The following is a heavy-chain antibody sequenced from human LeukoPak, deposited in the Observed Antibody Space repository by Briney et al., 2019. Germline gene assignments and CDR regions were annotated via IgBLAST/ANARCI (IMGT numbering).Heavy chain of an antibody. Sequence: SETLSLTCTVSGGSISSYYWSWIRQPPGKGLEWIGYIYYSGSTNYNPSLKSRVTISVDTSKNQFSLKLSSVTAADTAVYYCARGMTGYHNWFDPWGQGTLVTVSS. CDR2: IYYSGST. CDR1: GGSISSYY. D-gene: IGHD3-9*01. J-gene: IGHJ5*02. V-gene: IGHV4-59*08. CDR3: ARGMTGYHNWFDP.